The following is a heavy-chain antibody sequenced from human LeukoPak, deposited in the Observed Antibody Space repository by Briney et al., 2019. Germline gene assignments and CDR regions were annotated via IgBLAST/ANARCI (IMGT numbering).Heavy chain of an antibody. Sequence: GASVKVSCKASGYTFTGYYMHWVRQAPGQGLEWMGWINPNSGGTNYAQKFQGRVTMPMYTSISTAYMELSRLRSDDTAVYYCARDGHYYDSSGYYPYYFYGMDVWGRGSQCTVSS. J-gene: IGHJ6*02. D-gene: IGHD3-22*01. CDR3: ARDGHYYDSSGYYPYYFYGMDV. CDR1: GYTFTGYY. V-gene: IGHV1-2*02. CDR2: INPNSGGT.